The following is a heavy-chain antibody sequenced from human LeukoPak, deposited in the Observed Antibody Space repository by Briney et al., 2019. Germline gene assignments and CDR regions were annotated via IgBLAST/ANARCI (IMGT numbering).Heavy chain of an antibody. CDR3: AKDLSRYSSSWSFDY. D-gene: IGHD6-13*01. V-gene: IGHV1-3*03. CDR1: GYTFTSYA. J-gene: IGHJ4*02. Sequence: GASVKVSCKASGYTFTSYAMHWVRQAPGQRLEWMGWINAGNGNTKYSQEFQGRVTITRDTSASTAYMELSSLRAEDTAVYYCAKDLSRYSSSWSFDYWGQGTLVTVSS. CDR2: INAGNGNT.